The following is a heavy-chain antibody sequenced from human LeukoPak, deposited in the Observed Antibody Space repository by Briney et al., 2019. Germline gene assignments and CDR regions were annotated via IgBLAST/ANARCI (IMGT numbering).Heavy chain of an antibody. CDR3: ARDRAHYYYYGMDV. J-gene: IGHJ6*02. D-gene: IGHD3-10*01. CDR2: IYSGGST. V-gene: IGHV3-66*01. CDR1: GFTVSSNY. Sequence: PGGSLRLSCAASGFTVSSNYMSWVRQAPGKGLEWVSVIYSGGSTYYADSVKGRFTISRDNSKNTLYLQINSVRAEDTAVYYCARDRAHYYYYGMDVWGQGTTVTVSS.